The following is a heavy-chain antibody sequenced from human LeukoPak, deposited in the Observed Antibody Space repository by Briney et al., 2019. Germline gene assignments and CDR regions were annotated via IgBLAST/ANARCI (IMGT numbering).Heavy chain of an antibody. CDR3: ASEAHYYGSGNDYYYYMDV. CDR1: GGSISSSSYY. CDR2: TYYSGST. V-gene: IGHV4-39*01. J-gene: IGHJ6*03. D-gene: IGHD3-10*01. Sequence: SETLSLTCTVSGGSISSSSYYWGWIRQPPGKGLEWIGSTYYSGSTYYNPSLKSRVTISVDTSKNQFSLKLSSVTAADTAVYYCASEAHYYGSGNDYYYYMDVWGKGTTVTISS.